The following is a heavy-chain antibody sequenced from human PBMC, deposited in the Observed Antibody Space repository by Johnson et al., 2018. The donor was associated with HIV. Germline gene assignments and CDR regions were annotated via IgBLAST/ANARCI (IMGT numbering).Heavy chain of an antibody. CDR1: GFTFSSYA. J-gene: IGHJ3*02. Sequence: QVQLVESGGGVVQPGRSLRLSCAASGFTFSSYAMHWVRQAPGKGLEWVAVISYDGSNKYYADSVKGRITISRDNSKNTMYLQMISLRPEDTAVYYCARDLDYGGNWLDAFDIWGQGTVVTVSS. CDR2: ISYDGSNK. D-gene: IGHD4-23*01. CDR3: ARDLDYGGNWLDAFDI. V-gene: IGHV3-30*04.